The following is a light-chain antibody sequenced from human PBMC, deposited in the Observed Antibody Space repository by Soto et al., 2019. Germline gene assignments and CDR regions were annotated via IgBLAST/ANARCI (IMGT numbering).Light chain of an antibody. V-gene: IGKV1-5*03. J-gene: IGKJ1*01. Sequence: DIQMTQSPSTLSGSVGDRVTITCRASQTISSWLAWYQQKPGKAPKLLIYQASTLASGVPSRFSGSGSGSEFTLTISSLQPDDFATYYCQQYNDYWTSGQGTKV. CDR1: QTISSW. CDR2: QAS. CDR3: QQYNDYWT.